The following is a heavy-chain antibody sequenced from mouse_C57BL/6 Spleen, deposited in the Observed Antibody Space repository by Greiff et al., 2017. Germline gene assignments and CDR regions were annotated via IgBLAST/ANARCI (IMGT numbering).Heavy chain of an antibody. V-gene: IGHV3-6*01. Sequence: EVKLMESGPGLVKPSQSLSLTCSVTGYSITSGYYWNWIRQFPGNKLEWMGYISYDGSNNSNPSLKNRISITRDTSKNQFFLKLNSVTTEDTATYYCARLWLRRYFDVWGTGTTVTVSS. CDR2: ISYDGSN. J-gene: IGHJ1*03. CDR1: GYSITSGYY. CDR3: ARLWLRRYFDV. D-gene: IGHD2-2*01.